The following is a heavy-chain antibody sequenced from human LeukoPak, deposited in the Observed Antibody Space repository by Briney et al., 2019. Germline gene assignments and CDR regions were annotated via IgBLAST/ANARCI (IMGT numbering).Heavy chain of an antibody. D-gene: IGHD6-13*01. V-gene: IGHV4-4*02. CDR3: ARGEFIAAAGG. CDR2: IYHSGST. Sequence: SETLSLTCAISGGSISSSSWWSWVRQPPGTGLEWIGEIYHSGSTNYNPSLRSRVTISIDKSKNQFSLKMSSVTAADTAVYYCARGEFIAAAGGWGQGTLVTVSS. CDR1: GGSISSSSW. J-gene: IGHJ4*02.